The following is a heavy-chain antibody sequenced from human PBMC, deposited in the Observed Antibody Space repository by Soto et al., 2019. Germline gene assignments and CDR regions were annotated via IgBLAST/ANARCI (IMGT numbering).Heavy chain of an antibody. V-gene: IGHV5-51*01. CDR2: IYPGDSHT. CDR3: ARSSYVDFDPYNWLDP. Sequence: EVQLVQSGAEVKKPGESLKMSCKGSGYTFTSYWIGWVRQMPGKGLEWMGIIYPGDSHTRYSPSFQGLVTISVDKSINTAYLQWSSLKASDTAMYYCARSSYVDFDPYNWLDPWGQGTLVTVSS. CDR1: GYTFTSYW. J-gene: IGHJ5*02. D-gene: IGHD3-16*01.